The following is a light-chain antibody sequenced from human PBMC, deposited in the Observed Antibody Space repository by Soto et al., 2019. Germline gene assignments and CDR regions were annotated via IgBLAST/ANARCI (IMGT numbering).Light chain of an antibody. CDR2: YDD. CDR3: AAWDDSLNGPV. J-gene: IGLJ2*01. CDR1: SSNIGNNA. V-gene: IGLV1-36*01. Sequence: QSALTQPPSVSDAPRQRVTISCSGSSSNIGNNAVNWYQQLPGKAPKLLIYYDDLLPSGVSDRFSGSKSGTSASLAISGLQSEDEADYYCAAWDDSLNGPVFGGGTKLTVL.